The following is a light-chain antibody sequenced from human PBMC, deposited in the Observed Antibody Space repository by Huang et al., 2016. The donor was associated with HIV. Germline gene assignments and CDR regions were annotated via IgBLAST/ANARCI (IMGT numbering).Light chain of an antibody. V-gene: IGKV3-15*01. J-gene: IGKJ2*01. Sequence: EVVMTQSPATLSVSPGERATLSCRASQRISSNLAWYQQKPGQAPRLLSYGASTRATGIPARFTGSGSGTEFALTISSLQSEDYAVYFCQQYDDWPPYTFGQGTKLDIK. CDR2: GAS. CDR1: QRISSN. CDR3: QQYDDWPPYT.